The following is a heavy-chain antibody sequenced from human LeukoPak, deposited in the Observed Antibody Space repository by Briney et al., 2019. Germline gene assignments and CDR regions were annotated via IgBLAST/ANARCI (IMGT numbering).Heavy chain of an antibody. V-gene: IGHV4-34*01. J-gene: IGHJ4*02. Sequence: PSETLSLTCAVYGGSFSGYYWSWIRQPPGKGPEWIGEVNHGGGTNYNPSLKSRVTISVDTSKNQFSLKLSSVTAADTAVYYCATWSNIVATITDYWGQGTLVTVSS. CDR3: ATWSNIVATITDY. D-gene: IGHD5-12*01. CDR1: GGSFSGYY. CDR2: VNHGGGT.